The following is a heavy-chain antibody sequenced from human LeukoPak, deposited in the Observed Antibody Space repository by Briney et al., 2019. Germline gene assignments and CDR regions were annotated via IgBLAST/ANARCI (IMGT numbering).Heavy chain of an antibody. Sequence: PGGSLRLSCEASGFSFSNAWMSWVRQAPGKGLEWVSRIKSKTDRGTTDYAAPVKGRFTISRDDSKNMLSLQMNSLQSEDTAVYYCVTDSSDSSGFSAWGQGSLVTVSS. CDR2: IKSKTDRGTT. V-gene: IGHV3-15*01. CDR1: GFSFSNAW. D-gene: IGHD3-22*01. CDR3: VTDSSDSSGFSA. J-gene: IGHJ5*02.